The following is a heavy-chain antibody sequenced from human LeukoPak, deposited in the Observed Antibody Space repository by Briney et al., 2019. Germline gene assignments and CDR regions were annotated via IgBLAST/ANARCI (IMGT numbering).Heavy chain of an antibody. CDR2: MSGSGGST. Sequence: GGSLRLSCAASGFTFRSYGMSWVRQAPGKGLEWVSAMSGSGGSTYYADSVKGRFTISRDDSKNTLNLQMNSLRADDTAVYYCARLRGNTMVEYWGQGTLVTVSS. J-gene: IGHJ4*02. D-gene: IGHD3-10*01. V-gene: IGHV3-23*01. CDR1: GFTFRSYG. CDR3: ARLRGNTMVEY.